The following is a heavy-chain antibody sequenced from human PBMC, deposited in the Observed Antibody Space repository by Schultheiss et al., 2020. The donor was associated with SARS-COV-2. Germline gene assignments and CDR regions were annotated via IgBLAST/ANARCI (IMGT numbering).Heavy chain of an antibody. J-gene: IGHJ4*02. D-gene: IGHD6-19*01. CDR3: ARGRLAVSGVDY. CDR2: ISSSGSTI. V-gene: IGHV3-11*04. CDR1: GFSFSDYY. Sequence: GASLRLSCTASGFSFSDYYMTWIRQAPGKGLEWVAYISSSGSTIYYADSVKGRFTISRDNAKNSLYLQMNSLTVEDTAVYYCARGRLAVSGVDYWGQGTLVTVSS.